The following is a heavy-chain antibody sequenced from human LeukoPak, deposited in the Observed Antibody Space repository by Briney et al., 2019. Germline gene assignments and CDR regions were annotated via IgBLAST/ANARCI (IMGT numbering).Heavy chain of an antibody. D-gene: IGHD7-27*01. J-gene: IGHJ5*02. V-gene: IGHV1-2*02. CDR2: INPNSGGT. CDR3: ARDQTGDTVDP. Sequence: ASVKVSCKASVYTFTGYYMHWERQAPGQGLEWMGWINPNSGGTNYAQKFQGGVSMTRDTSISTAYMELSRLRSDDTAVYYCARDQTGDTVDPWGQGTLVTVSS. CDR1: VYTFTGYY.